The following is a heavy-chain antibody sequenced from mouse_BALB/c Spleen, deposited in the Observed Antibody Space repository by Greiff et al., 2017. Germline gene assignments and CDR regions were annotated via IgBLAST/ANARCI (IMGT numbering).Heavy chain of an antibody. Sequence: QLQQSGAELARPGASVKLSCKASGYTFTSYWMQWVKQRPGQGLEWIGAIYPGDGDTRYTQKFKGKATLTADKSSSTAYMQLSSLASEDSAVYYCARWRTTVVAKGYAIDYWGQGTSVTVSS. J-gene: IGHJ4*01. CDR3: ARWRTTVVAKGYAIDY. CDR1: GYTFTSYW. CDR2: IYPGDGDT. D-gene: IGHD1-1*01. V-gene: IGHV1-87*01.